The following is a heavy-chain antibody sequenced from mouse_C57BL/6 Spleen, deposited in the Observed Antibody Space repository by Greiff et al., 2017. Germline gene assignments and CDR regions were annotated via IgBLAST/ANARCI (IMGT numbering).Heavy chain of an antibody. V-gene: IGHV1-39*01. CDR1: GYSFTDYN. J-gene: IGHJ4*01. CDR2: INPNYGTT. Sequence: EVQLQQSGPELVKPGASVKISCKASGYSFTDYNLNWVKQSNGKSLEWIGVINPNYGTTSYNQKFKGKAPLTVDQSSSTAYMQLNSLTSEDTAVYYCAATEGLGAMDYWGQGTSVTVSS. D-gene: IGHD1-1*01. CDR3: AATEGLGAMDY.